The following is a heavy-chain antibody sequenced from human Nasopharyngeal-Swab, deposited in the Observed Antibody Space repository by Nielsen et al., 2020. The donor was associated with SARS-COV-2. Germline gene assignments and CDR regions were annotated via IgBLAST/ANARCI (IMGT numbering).Heavy chain of an antibody. CDR3: ARDYYGMDV. Sequence: WIRQPPGKGLEWIGYIYYSGGTNYNPSLKSRVTISVDTSKNQFSLKLSSVTAADTAVYYCARDYYGMDVWGQGTTVTVSS. V-gene: IGHV4-59*01. CDR2: IYYSGGT. J-gene: IGHJ6*02.